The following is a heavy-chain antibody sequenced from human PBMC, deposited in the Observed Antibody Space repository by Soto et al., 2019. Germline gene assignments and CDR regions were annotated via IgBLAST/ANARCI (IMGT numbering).Heavy chain of an antibody. D-gene: IGHD1-1*01. J-gene: IGHJ4*02. CDR3: AIGGYGDY. Sequence: QVHLVQSGAEVKKPGASVKVSCKGSGYALTTYGITWVRQAPGQGLEWMGWISAHNGNTNYAQKLQGRVTVTRDTSTSPAYMELRSLRSDDTAVYYCAIGGYGDYWGQGALVTVSS. CDR1: GYALTTYG. CDR2: ISAHNGNT. V-gene: IGHV1-18*01.